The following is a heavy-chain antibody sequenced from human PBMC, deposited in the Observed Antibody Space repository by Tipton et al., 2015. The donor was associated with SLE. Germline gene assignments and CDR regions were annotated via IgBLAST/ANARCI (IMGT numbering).Heavy chain of an antibody. J-gene: IGHJ6*03. CDR3: ARVRARSSSYDCKCYYCYGVV. CDR2: IYYSGSS. V-gene: IGHV4-59*01. Sequence: TLSLTCTVSDGFIRSYYWSWIRQPPGKGLEWIGYIYYSGSSNYNPSLKSRVTISVDPSKNLFSLKLSSVTAADTAVYCCARVRARSSSYDCKCYYCYGVVGAKGTRVTVSS. CDR1: DGFIRSYY. D-gene: IGHD3-22*01.